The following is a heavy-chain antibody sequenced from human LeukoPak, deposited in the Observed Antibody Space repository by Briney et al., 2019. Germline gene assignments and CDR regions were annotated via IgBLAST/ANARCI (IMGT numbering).Heavy chain of an antibody. Sequence: ASVKVSCKASGYTFTGYYMHWARQAPGQGLEWMGWINPNSGGTNYAQKFQGRVTMTRDTSISTAYMELSRLRSDDTAVYYCAREVVAAAAYNWFDPWGQGTQVTVSS. J-gene: IGHJ5*02. CDR3: AREVVAAAAYNWFDP. CDR2: INPNSGGT. D-gene: IGHD6-13*01. CDR1: GYTFTGYY. V-gene: IGHV1-2*02.